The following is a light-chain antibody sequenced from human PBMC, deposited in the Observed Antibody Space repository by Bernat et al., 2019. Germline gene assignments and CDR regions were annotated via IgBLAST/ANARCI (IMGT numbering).Light chain of an antibody. CDR3: QQCATSPRT. J-gene: IGKJ1*01. CDR1: QSVGNNY. Sequence: EIVLTQSPGTLSLSPGERATLSCKASQSVGNNYLAWYQQRPGQAPRLLIYDASYRATGIPDRFSGSGSGTDFTLTISRLEPEDFAVYYCQQCATSPRTFGQGTRVEI. CDR2: DAS. V-gene: IGKV3-20*01.